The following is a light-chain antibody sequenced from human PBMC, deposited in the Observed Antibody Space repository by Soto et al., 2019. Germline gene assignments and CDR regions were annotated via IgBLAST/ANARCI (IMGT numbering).Light chain of an antibody. Sequence: EIVLTQSPGTLSLSPGERATLSCRASQSVSSSYLAWYQQKPGQAPRLLIYGASSRATGIPDRFSGSGSGTDFTLTISRLEPEGFAVYSCKQYGSSRTFGQGTKVEIK. V-gene: IGKV3-20*01. J-gene: IGKJ1*01. CDR3: KQYGSSRT. CDR2: GAS. CDR1: QSVSSSY.